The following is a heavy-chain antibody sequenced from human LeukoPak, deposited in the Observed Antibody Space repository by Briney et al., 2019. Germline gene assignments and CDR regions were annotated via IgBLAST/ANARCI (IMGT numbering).Heavy chain of an antibody. CDR2: INSDGSST. V-gene: IGHV3-74*01. CDR1: GFTFSSYW. J-gene: IGHJ6*02. Sequence: GGSLRLSCAASGFTFSSYWMHWVRQAPGKGLVWVSRINSDGSSTSYADSVKGRFTISRDNAKNTLYLQKNSLRAEDTAVYYCAREAIVVVPAATDGTQYYYYYYGMDVWGQGTTVTVSS. D-gene: IGHD2-2*01. CDR3: AREAIVVVPAATDGTQYYYYYYGMDV.